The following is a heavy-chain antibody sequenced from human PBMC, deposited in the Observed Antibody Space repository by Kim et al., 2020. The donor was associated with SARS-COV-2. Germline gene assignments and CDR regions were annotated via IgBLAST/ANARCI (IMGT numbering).Heavy chain of an antibody. CDR2: IYSGVSDT. CDR1: GFSFSHFA. J-gene: IGHJ4*02. CDR3: ARVGVASAPLDY. Sequence: GGSLRLSCAASGFSFSHFAMSWVRQAPGKGLEWVSVIYSGVSDTYYADSVKGRFTISRDDSKNTLYLQMNSLRAEDTAIYYCARVGVASAPLDYWGQGTLATVSS. D-gene: IGHD3-16*01. V-gene: IGHV3-23*03.